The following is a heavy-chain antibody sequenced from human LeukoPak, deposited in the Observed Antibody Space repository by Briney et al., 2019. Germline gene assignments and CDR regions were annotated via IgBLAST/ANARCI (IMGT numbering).Heavy chain of an antibody. CDR2: IKPSGGGT. J-gene: IGHJ4*02. CDR1: GYTFLNYY. CDR3: ARAGRPGTVDH. V-gene: IGHV1-46*01. Sequence: ASVKVSCKASGYTFLNYYMHWVRQAPGQGLEWMGMIKPSGGGTTYARKFQGRFIMTRDTSSNTVYMEVNSLRAEDTAVYYCARAGRPGTVDHWGQGSLVTVSS. D-gene: IGHD6-13*01.